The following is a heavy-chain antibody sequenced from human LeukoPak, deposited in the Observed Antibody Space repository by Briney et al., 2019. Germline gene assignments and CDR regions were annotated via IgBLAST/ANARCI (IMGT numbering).Heavy chain of an antibody. J-gene: IGHJ4*02. D-gene: IGHD3-22*01. V-gene: IGHV3-30*18. CDR1: GFTFSSYG. CDR3: AKDPVLGYYDSSGRGY. Sequence: GGSLGLSCAASGFTFSSYGMHWVRQAPGKGLEWVAVISYDGSNKYYADSVKGRFTISRDNSKNTLYLQMNILRAEDTAVYYCAKDPVLGYYDSSGRGYWGQGTLVTVSS. CDR2: ISYDGSNK.